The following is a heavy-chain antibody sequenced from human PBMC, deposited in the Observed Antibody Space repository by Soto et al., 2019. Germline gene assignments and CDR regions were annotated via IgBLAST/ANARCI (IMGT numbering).Heavy chain of an antibody. CDR1: GFTFSSYA. Sequence: PGGSLRLSCAASGFTFSSYAMHWVRQAPGKGLEWVAVISYDGSNKYYADSVKGRFTISRDNSKNTLYLQMNSLRAEDTAVYYCARAKRWLPWVGGYWFDPWGQGTLVTVSS. J-gene: IGHJ5*02. CDR2: ISYDGSNK. D-gene: IGHD3-10*01. CDR3: ARAKRWLPWVGGYWFDP. V-gene: IGHV3-30-3*01.